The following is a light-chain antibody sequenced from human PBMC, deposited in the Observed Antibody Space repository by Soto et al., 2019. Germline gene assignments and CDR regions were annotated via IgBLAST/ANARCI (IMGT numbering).Light chain of an antibody. V-gene: IGKV3D-20*02. CDR2: GAS. CDR1: QSVTSSH. J-gene: IGKJ5*01. CDR3: QQRSNWPSIT. Sequence: EIVLTQSPGTLSLSPGERATLSCRASQSVTSSHLAWYQQKPGQAPRLLIYGASSRATGIPDRFSGSGSGTDFTLTISSLEPEDFAVYYCQQRSNWPSITFGQGTRLEI.